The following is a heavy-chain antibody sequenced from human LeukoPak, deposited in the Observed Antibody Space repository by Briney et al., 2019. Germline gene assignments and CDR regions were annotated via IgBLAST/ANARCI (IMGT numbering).Heavy chain of an antibody. CDR3: ARVSGYYGSRKTFQH. D-gene: IGHD3-10*01. Sequence: SETLSLTCAVYGGSLSGYYWSWIRQPPGKGLEWIGEINHSGSTNYNPSLKSRVTISVDTSKNQFSLKLSSVTAADTAVYYCARVSGYYGSRKTFQHWGQGTLVTVSS. CDR2: INHSGST. CDR1: GGSLSGYY. J-gene: IGHJ1*01. V-gene: IGHV4-34*01.